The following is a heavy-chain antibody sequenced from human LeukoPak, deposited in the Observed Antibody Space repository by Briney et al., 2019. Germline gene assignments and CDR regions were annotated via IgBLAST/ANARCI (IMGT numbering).Heavy chain of an antibody. CDR2: ISGSGGST. Sequence: GGSLRLSCAASGFTFSSYAMSWVRQAPGKGLKWVSAISGSGGSTYYADSVKGRFTISRDNSKNTLYLQMNSLRAEDTAVYYCAKVRGRFGEFDYWGQGTLVTVSS. D-gene: IGHD3-10*01. CDR3: AKVRGRFGEFDY. CDR1: GFTFSSYA. V-gene: IGHV3-23*01. J-gene: IGHJ4*02.